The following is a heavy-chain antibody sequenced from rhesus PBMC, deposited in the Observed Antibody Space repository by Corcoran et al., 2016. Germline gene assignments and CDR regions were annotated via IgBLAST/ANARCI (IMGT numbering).Heavy chain of an antibody. J-gene: IGHJ4*01. Sequence: QVQLQESGPGLVKPSETLSLTCAVSGGSISSSNWWSWIRQPPGKGLEWIGFISGSSGTTSSNPSRKSLVTISTDTSKNQFSLKLSSVTAADTAVYYCARGIAAAMGRDYWGQGVLVTVSS. CDR3: ARGIAAAMGRDY. D-gene: IGHD6-25*01. CDR2: ISGSSGTT. CDR1: GGSISSSNW. V-gene: IGHV4-65*01.